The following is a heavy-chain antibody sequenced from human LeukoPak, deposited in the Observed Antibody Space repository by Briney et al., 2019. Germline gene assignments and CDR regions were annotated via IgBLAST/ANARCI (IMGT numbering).Heavy chain of an antibody. J-gene: IGHJ3*02. CDR2: IYSGGST. V-gene: IGHV3-66*01. CDR1: GFTVSSNY. D-gene: IGHD5-12*01. Sequence: PGGSLRLSCAASGFTVSSNYMSWVRQAPGKGLEWVSVIYSGGSTYYADSVKGRFTISRDNSKNTLYLQMNSLRAEDTAVYYCARDRIALVDIVATIHAFDIWGQGTMVTVSS. CDR3: ARDRIALVDIVATIHAFDI.